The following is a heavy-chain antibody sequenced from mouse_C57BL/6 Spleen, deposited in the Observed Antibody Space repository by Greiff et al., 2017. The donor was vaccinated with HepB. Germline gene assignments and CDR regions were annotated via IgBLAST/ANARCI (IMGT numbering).Heavy chain of an antibody. CDR3: TRPVGDYGSSLFWFAY. CDR2: IRNKANNHAT. CDR1: GFTFSDAW. D-gene: IGHD1-1*01. J-gene: IGHJ3*01. Sequence: DVMLVESGGGLVQPGGSMKLSCAASGFTFSDAWMDWVRQSPEKGLEWVAEIRNKANNHATYYAESVKGRFTISRDDSKSSVYLQMNSLRAEDTGIYYCTRPVGDYGSSLFWFAYWGQGTLVTVSA. V-gene: IGHV6-6*01.